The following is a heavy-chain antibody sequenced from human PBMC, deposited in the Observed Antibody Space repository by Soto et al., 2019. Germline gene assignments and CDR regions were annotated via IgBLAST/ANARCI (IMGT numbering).Heavy chain of an antibody. CDR2: ISGSGGST. D-gene: IGHD6-6*01. J-gene: IGHJ4*02. V-gene: IGHV3-23*01. CDR3: AKPSSMWPHFDY. Sequence: EVPLLESGGGLVQPGGSLRLSCAASGFTFSSYAMSWVRQAPGKGLEWVSAISGSGGSTYYADSVKGRFTISRDNSKNTLYLQMNSLRAEDTAVYYCAKPSSMWPHFDYWGQGTLVTVSS. CDR1: GFTFSSYA.